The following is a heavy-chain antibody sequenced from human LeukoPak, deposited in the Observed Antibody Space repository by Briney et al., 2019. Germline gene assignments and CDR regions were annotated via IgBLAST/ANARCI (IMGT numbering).Heavy chain of an antibody. CDR2: IKQDGSEK. D-gene: IGHD1-26*01. V-gene: IGHV3-7*01. CDR3: ARDPYSGSYSDYYYYYMDV. Sequence: PGGSLRLSCAASGFTFSSYWMSWVRQAPGKGLEWVANIKQDGSEKYYVDSVKGRFTISRDNAKNSLYLQMNSLRAEDTAVYYCARDPYSGSYSDYYYYYMDVWGKGTTVTVS. CDR1: GFTFSSYW. J-gene: IGHJ6*03.